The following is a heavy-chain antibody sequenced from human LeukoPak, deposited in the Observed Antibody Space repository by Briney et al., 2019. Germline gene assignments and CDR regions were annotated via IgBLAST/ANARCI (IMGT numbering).Heavy chain of an antibody. V-gene: IGHV4-31*03. CDR2: IYYSGST. J-gene: IGHJ3*02. Sequence: TSQTLSLTCTVSGGSISSGGYYWSWIRQHPGKGLEWIGYIYYSGSTYYNPSLKSRVTISVGTSKNQFSLKLSSVTAADTAVYYCARPHDSNDAFDIWGQGTMVTVSS. CDR1: GGSISSGGYY. CDR3: ARPHDSNDAFDI. D-gene: IGHD3-22*01.